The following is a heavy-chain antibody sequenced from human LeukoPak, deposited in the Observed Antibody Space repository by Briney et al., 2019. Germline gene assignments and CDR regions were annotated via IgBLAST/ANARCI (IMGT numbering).Heavy chain of an antibody. V-gene: IGHV4-39*01. J-gene: IGHJ5*02. Sequence: PSETLSLTCTVSGGSISSSSYYWGWIRQPPGKGLEWIGSIYYSGSTYYNPSLKSRVTMSVDTSKNQFSLKLSSVTAADTAVYYCASGIAAAGRWVWFDPWGQGTLVTVSS. CDR2: IYYSGST. D-gene: IGHD6-13*01. CDR1: GGSISSSSYY. CDR3: ASGIAAAGRWVWFDP.